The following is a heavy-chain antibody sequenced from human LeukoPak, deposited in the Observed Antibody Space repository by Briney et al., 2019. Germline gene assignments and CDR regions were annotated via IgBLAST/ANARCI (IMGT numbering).Heavy chain of an antibody. CDR2: INPNSGGT. CDR1: GYTFTGYY. CDR3: ARARGSSWYPYYYYGMDV. J-gene: IGHJ6*02. D-gene: IGHD6-13*01. V-gene: IGHV1-2*02. Sequence: GASVKVSCKASGYTFTGYYMHWVRQAPGQGLEWMGWINPNSGGTNYAQKFQGRVTMTRDTSISTAYMELSRLRSDDTAVYYCARARGSSWYPYYYYGMDVWGQGTTVTVSS.